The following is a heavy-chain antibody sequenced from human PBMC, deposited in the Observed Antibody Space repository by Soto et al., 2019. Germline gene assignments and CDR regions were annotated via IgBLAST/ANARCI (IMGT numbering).Heavy chain of an antibody. D-gene: IGHD2-15*01. CDR2: ISGSGGST. Sequence: GGSLRLSCAASGFTFSSYAMSWVRQAPGKGLEWVSAISGSGGSTYYADSVKGRFTISRDNSKNTLYLQMNSLRAEDTAVYYCAKGVHCSGGSCYSIVYYYYMDGWGKGTTVTGSS. CDR1: GFTFSSYA. J-gene: IGHJ6*03. V-gene: IGHV3-23*01. CDR3: AKGVHCSGGSCYSIVYYYYMDG.